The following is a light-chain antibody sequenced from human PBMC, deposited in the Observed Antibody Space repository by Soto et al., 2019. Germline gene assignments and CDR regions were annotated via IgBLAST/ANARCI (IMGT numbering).Light chain of an antibody. V-gene: IGLV2-14*01. Sequence: QSVLTQPASVSGSAGQSITISCTGTSSDVGGYNYVSWYQQHRGKAPKLMSYEVSNRPSGVSNRFSGSKSGNTASLTISGLQAEDEADYYCSSYTSSSTLEVFGTGTKVTVL. J-gene: IGLJ1*01. CDR3: SSYTSSSTLEV. CDR2: EVS. CDR1: SSDVGGYNY.